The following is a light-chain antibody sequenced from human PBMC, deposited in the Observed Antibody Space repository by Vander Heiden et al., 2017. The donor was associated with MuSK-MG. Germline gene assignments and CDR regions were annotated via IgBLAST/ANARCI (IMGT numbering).Light chain of an antibody. J-gene: IGKJ4*01. CDR2: DAS. Sequence: EIVLTQSPATLSLSPGERATLSCRASQSVSSYLAWYQQKPGQAPRLLIYDASNRATGIPARFSGSGSGTDFTLTINSLEPEDFAVYYCQQRINGPRKLTFGGGTKVEIK. V-gene: IGKV3-11*01. CDR3: QQRINGPRKLT. CDR1: QSVSSY.